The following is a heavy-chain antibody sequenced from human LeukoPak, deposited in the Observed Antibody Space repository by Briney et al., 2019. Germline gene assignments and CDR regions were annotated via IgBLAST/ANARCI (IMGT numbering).Heavy chain of an antibody. V-gene: IGHV3-7*01. D-gene: IGHD3-9*01. CDR1: GFTFTSHW. J-gene: IGHJ3*01. CDR2: INQDGSEK. Sequence: GGSLRLFCAASGFTFTSHWMTWLRQAPGKGLEWVANINQDGSEKYFVDSVEGRFTISRDDAKKSVYLQMNSLRAEDTAVYYCVGEDYNILTGPEQGAFDVWGQGTVVTVSS. CDR3: VGEDYNILTGPEQGAFDV.